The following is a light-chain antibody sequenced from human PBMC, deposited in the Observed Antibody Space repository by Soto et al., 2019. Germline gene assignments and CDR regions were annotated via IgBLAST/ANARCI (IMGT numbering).Light chain of an antibody. CDR3: QQRSNSRPIT. CDR2: DAS. CDR1: QRVSSY. V-gene: IGKV3-11*01. J-gene: IGKJ5*01. Sequence: IVMTKSLPTLSVSRGERATXSCRARQRVSSYLAWYQQKPPQSPTLLIYDASNRATSIPPTFSGSRSGTDFTLTISSLVPQDFAVCYCQQRSNSRPITFPQVSRLDIK.